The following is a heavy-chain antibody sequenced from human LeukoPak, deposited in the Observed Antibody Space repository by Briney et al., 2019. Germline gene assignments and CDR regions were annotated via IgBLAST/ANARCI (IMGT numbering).Heavy chain of an antibody. CDR3: ARDFWPPNIHDSSGYWENDAFDI. CDR2: IIPILGIA. Sequence: SVKVSCKASGGTFSSYAISWVRQAPGQGLEWMGRIIPILGIANYAQKFQGRVTITADKSTSTAYMELSSLRSEDTAVYYCARDFWPPNIHDSSGYWENDAFDIWGQGTMVTVSS. V-gene: IGHV1-69*04. D-gene: IGHD3-22*01. CDR1: GGTFSSYA. J-gene: IGHJ3*02.